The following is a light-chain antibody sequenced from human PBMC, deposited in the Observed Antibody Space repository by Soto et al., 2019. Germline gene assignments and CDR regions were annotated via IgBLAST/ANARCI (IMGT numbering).Light chain of an antibody. Sequence: EIVITHSPDSLAVSLGEGATINCXSSQSVLYTSNDKNYLAWYQQKPGNPPKXXXAWXSTLESGGPDRLSGSGSGTDFTLTISSLHAEDLAVYYFQQYYSTPWTFGQGTKVDI. CDR1: QSVLYTSNDKNY. CDR3: QQYYSTPWT. V-gene: IGKV4-1*01. CDR2: WXS. J-gene: IGKJ1*01.